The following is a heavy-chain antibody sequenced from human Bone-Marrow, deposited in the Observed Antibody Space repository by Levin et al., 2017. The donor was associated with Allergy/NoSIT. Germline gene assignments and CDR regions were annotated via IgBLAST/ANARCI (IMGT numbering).Heavy chain of an antibody. V-gene: IGHV4-39*02. CDR2: ISYSGTT. CDR3: ARDHCSGGVCYQGGNWFDS. CDR1: GGSTSSNNYY. Sequence: SQTLSLTCTVSGGSTSSNNYYWGWIRQPPGKGLEWIGTISYSGTTYYSPSFKSRVIISVDTSKNHFSLKLRSVTAADTAVYYCARDHCSGGVCYQGGNWFDSWGQGTLVTVSS. J-gene: IGHJ5*01. D-gene: IGHD2-8*02.